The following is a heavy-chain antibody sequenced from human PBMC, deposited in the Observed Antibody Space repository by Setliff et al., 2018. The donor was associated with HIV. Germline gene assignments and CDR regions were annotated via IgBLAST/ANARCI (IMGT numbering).Heavy chain of an antibody. CDR2: INSDGSST. V-gene: IGHV3-74*01. CDR3: ARDLGTGAFDI. J-gene: IGHJ3*02. CDR1: GFTFDDYA. Sequence: PGGSLRLSCTASGFTFDDYAMHWVRQAPGKGLVWVSRINSDGSSTSYADSVKGRFTISRDNAKNTLYLQMNSLRAEDTAVYYCARDLGTGAFDIWGQGTMVTVSS.